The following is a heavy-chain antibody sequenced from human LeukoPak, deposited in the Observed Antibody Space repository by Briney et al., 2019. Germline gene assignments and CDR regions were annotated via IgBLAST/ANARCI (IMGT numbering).Heavy chain of an antibody. J-gene: IGHJ6*03. CDR2: IYSSGST. V-gene: IGHV4-61*02. CDR3: ANMYGRDSGYYYHHYMDV. Sequence: SETLSLTCTVSGGSITSDYYYWSWIRQPAGKGLEWIGRIYSSGSTNYNPSLKSRVTISVDTSKNQFSLKLSSLTAADTAVYYCANMYGRDSGYYYHHYMDVWGKGTTVTVSS. CDR1: GGSITSDYYY. D-gene: IGHD4-23*01.